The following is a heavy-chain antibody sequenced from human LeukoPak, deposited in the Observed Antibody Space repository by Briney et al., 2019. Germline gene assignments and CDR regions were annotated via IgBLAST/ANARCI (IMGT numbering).Heavy chain of an antibody. CDR3: ARRDSDFWSGYPTDY. CDR1: GYSFTSYW. CDR2: IYPGDSDT. Sequence: KLGESLKISCKGSGYSFTSYWIGWVRHMPGKGLEWMGIIYPGDSDTRYSPSSQGQVTISADKSISTAYLQWSSLKASDTAMYYCARRDSDFWSGYPTDYWGQGTLVTVSS. J-gene: IGHJ4*02. D-gene: IGHD3-3*01. V-gene: IGHV5-51*01.